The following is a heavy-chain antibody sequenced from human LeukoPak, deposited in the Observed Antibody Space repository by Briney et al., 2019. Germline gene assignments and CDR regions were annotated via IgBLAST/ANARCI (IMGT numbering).Heavy chain of an antibody. J-gene: IGHJ6*03. CDR1: GFTFSSYE. D-gene: IGHD3-22*01. CDR3: ARDSDSGSAYYYYMDV. Sequence: GGSLRLSCAASGFTFSSYEMNWVRQAPGKGLEWVSSISSGSGYIYYADSVKGRFTISRDNAKNSLFLQMNSLRAEDTAVYYCARDSDSGSAYYYYMDVWGKGTTVTVSS. CDR2: ISSGSGYI. V-gene: IGHV3-21*01.